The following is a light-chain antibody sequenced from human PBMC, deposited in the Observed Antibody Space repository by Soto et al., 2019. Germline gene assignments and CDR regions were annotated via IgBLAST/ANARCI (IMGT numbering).Light chain of an antibody. Sequence: EIVMTQSPATLSVSPGERATLPCRASQRFSSNLAWYQQKPGQTPKLLIYVASTRATGIPARFSGSGSDTEFTLTLSSLQSEDFAVYYCQQYNVCPLTFGGGTKVEFK. CDR1: QRFSSN. J-gene: IGKJ4*01. V-gene: IGKV3-15*01. CDR2: VAS. CDR3: QQYNVCPLT.